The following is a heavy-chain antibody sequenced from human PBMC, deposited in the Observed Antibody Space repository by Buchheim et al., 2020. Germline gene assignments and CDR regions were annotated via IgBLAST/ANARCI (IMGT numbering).Heavy chain of an antibody. V-gene: IGHV4-4*02. D-gene: IGHD2-15*01. CDR2: IYHSGST. J-gene: IGHJ2*01. CDR3: ARDRPCSGGSCYSSRWYFDL. Sequence: QVQLRESGPGLVKPSGTLSLTCAVSGGSISSSNWWSWVRQPPGKGLEWIGEIYHSGSTNYNPSLKSRVTISVDKSKNQFYPKLSSVTAADTAVYYCARDRPCSGGSCYSSRWYFDLWGRGTL. CDR1: GGSISSSNW.